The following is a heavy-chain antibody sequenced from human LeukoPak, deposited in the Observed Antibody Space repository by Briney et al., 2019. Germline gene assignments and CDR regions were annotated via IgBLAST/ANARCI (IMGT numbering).Heavy chain of an antibody. CDR1: GFTFSSYW. Sequence: GGSLRLSCAASGFTFSSYWMSWVRQAPGKGLEWVANIKQDGSEKYYVDSVKGRFTISRDNAKNSLYLQMNSLRAEDTAVYYCAKTKTGNYHYYFDYWGQGTLVTVSS. D-gene: IGHD1-7*01. J-gene: IGHJ4*02. CDR2: IKQDGSEK. V-gene: IGHV3-7*03. CDR3: AKTKTGNYHYYFDY.